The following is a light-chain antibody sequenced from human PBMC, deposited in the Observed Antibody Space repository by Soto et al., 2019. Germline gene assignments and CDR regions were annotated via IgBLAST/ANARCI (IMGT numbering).Light chain of an antibody. Sequence: EIVLTQSPGTLSLSPGERATLSCRASQSVSSSFLAWHQQKPGQAPRLLIYGASSRATGIPDRFSGGGSGTDFTLTISRLEPEDVAVYYCQQYGSSPRTFGQGTKVEIK. CDR2: GAS. J-gene: IGKJ1*01. CDR1: QSVSSSF. CDR3: QQYGSSPRT. V-gene: IGKV3-20*01.